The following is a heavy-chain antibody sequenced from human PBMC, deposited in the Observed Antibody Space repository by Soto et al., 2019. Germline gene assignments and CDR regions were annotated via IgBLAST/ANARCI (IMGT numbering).Heavy chain of an antibody. Sequence: GGSLRLSCAASGFTFSSYAMSWVRQAPGRGLEWVSAISGSGGSTYYADSVKGRFTISRDNSKNTLYLQMNSLRAEDTAVYYCAKSYSSSWYPYDAFDIWGQGTMVTVSS. CDR2: ISGSGGST. V-gene: IGHV3-23*01. CDR3: AKSYSSSWYPYDAFDI. D-gene: IGHD6-13*01. CDR1: GFTFSSYA. J-gene: IGHJ3*02.